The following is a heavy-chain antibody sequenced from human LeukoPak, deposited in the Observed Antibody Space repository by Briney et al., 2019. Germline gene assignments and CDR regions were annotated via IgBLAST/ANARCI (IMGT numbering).Heavy chain of an antibody. V-gene: IGHV3-48*03. CDR2: ISSSGSTI. Sequence: GGSLRLSCAASGFTFSSYEMNWVRQAPGKGLEWVSYISSSGSTIYYADSVKGRFTISRDNAKNSLYLQMNSLRAEDTAVYFCARDEDHGGNFWYGYWGQGTLVIVSS. D-gene: IGHD4-23*01. CDR3: ARDEDHGGNFWYGY. CDR1: GFTFSSYE. J-gene: IGHJ4*02.